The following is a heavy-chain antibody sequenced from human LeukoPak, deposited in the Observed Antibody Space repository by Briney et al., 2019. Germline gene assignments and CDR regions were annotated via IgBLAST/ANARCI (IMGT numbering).Heavy chain of an antibody. CDR1: GVSSSSSY. D-gene: IGHD2-21*01. CDR2: IFYTGDS. CDR3: ARHRFASPLDS. Sequence: PSETLSLTCTVSGVSSSSSYWSWIRQPPGKGLEWIGYIFYTGDSNHNPSFKSRVSISLDTSKDQISLKLSSVTAADTAVYYCARHRFASPLDSWGQGTLVTVSS. J-gene: IGHJ4*02. V-gene: IGHV4-59*08.